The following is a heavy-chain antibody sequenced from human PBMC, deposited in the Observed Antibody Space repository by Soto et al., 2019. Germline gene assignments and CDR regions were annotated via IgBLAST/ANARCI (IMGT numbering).Heavy chain of an antibody. CDR3: ARVDSGFSGSHYIDYFNY. V-gene: IGHV1-3*01. Sequence: ASVKVSCKASGNTVPNYAIHWVRQAPGQRLEWMGWINGGNGNTYYSEHFQGRVTLTRDTSAGTVYMQLSSLTSEDTAVYYCARVDSGFSGSHYIDYFNYWGQGDLVTVSS. CDR2: INGGNGNT. D-gene: IGHD1-26*01. J-gene: IGHJ4*02. CDR1: GNTVPNYA.